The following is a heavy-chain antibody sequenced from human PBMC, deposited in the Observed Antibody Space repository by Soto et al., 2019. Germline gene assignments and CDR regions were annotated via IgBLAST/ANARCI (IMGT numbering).Heavy chain of an antibody. CDR2: ISYDGNNK. Sequence: QVQLVESGGGVVQPGRSLRLSCAASGFTFSSYGMHWVRQAPGKGLEWVAVISYDGNNKYYADSVKGRFTISRDSSKNTLFQHMNSLRAEDTAVYYCAKDWGDIEVVPGAVTEYWGQGTLVTVSS. J-gene: IGHJ4*02. D-gene: IGHD2-2*01. CDR3: AKDWGDIEVVPGAVTEY. V-gene: IGHV3-30*18. CDR1: GFTFSSYG.